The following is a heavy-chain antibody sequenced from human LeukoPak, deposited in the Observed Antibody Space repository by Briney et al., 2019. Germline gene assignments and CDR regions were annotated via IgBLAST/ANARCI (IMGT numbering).Heavy chain of an antibody. Sequence: ASVKVSCKASGYTFTSYYMHWVRQAPGQGLEWMGIINPSGGSTSYAQKFQGRVTMTRDTSISTAYMELSRLRSDDTAVYYCARVIRGVIYRAFDYWGQGTLVTVSS. D-gene: IGHD3-10*01. V-gene: IGHV1-46*01. J-gene: IGHJ4*02. CDR3: ARVIRGVIYRAFDY. CDR1: GYTFTSYY. CDR2: INPSGGST.